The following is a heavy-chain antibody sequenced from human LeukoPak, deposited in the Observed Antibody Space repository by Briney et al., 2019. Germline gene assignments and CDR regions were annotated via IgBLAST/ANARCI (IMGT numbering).Heavy chain of an antibody. CDR3: AKVGYSSGVDY. J-gene: IGHJ4*02. CDR2: ISYDGSNK. V-gene: IGHV3-30*18. Sequence: PGGSLRLSCAASGFTFSSYGMHWVRQAPGKRLEWVAVISYDGSNKYYADSVKGRFTISRDNSKNTLYLQMNSLRAEDTAVYYCAKVGYSSGVDYWGQGTLVTVSS. CDR1: GFTFSSYG. D-gene: IGHD6-19*01.